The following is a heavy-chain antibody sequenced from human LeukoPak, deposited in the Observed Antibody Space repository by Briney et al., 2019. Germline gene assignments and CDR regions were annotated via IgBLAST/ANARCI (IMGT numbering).Heavy chain of an antibody. CDR3: VRIAAAAPDY. Sequence: GASVKVSCKASGYTFTGYYMHWVRQAPGQGLEWMGWINPNSGGTNKAQKFQGRVNMARDTSISTAYMELSRLASDDTSVYYCVRIAAAAPDYWGQGTLVTVSS. V-gene: IGHV1-2*02. J-gene: IGHJ4*02. CDR2: INPNSGGT. CDR1: GYTFTGYY. D-gene: IGHD6-13*01.